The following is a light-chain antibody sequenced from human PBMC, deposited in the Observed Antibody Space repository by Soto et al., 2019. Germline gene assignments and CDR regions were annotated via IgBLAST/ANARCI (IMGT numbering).Light chain of an antibody. CDR1: QSVLYSSNNKNY. CDR3: QPYYSNALT. V-gene: IGKV4-1*01. CDR2: WAS. J-gene: IGKJ4*01. Sequence: DIVMTQSPDSLAASLGERATINCKSSQSVLYSSNNKNYLAWYQQKPGQPPKLLIYWASTRESGVPDRFSGSGSGTDFTLTISSLQAEDVAVYYCQPYYSNALTFGGGTKVEIK.